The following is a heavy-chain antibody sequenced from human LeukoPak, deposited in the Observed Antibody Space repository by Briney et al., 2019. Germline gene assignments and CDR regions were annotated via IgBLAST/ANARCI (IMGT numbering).Heavy chain of an antibody. D-gene: IGHD3-10*01. CDR2: IDWDDDK. Sequence: SGPTVVKPTQTLTLTCTFSGFSLSTSGMCVSWIRQPPGKALEWLARIDWDDDKYYSTSLKTRLTISKDTSKNQVVLTMTNMDPVDTATYYCARIVDGSVPFYFDYWGQGTLVTVSS. J-gene: IGHJ4*02. CDR1: GFSLSTSGMC. V-gene: IGHV2-70*11. CDR3: ARIVDGSVPFYFDY.